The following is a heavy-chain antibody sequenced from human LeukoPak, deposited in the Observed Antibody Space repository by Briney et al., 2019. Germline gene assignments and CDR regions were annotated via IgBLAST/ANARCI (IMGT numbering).Heavy chain of an antibody. CDR2: INPSSGGT. CDR1: GYTFTDYY. J-gene: IGHJ5*02. CDR3: AWPPQLIAAAGTYNYFDT. D-gene: IGHD6-13*01. Sequence: ASVKVSCKASGYTFTDYYLHWVRQAPGQGLEWMGWINPSSGGTNYAQKFRGRVTMTRDTSISTAYMELTSLRSDDAAVYYCAWPPQLIAAAGTYNYFDTWGQGTLVTVSS. V-gene: IGHV1-2*02.